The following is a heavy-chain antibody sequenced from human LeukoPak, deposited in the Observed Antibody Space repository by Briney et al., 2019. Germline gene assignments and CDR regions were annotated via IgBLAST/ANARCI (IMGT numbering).Heavy chain of an antibody. CDR2: ISAYNGNT. CDR1: GYTFTSYD. CDR3: ARTWDYYDSSGPYPRYYFDY. D-gene: IGHD3-22*01. J-gene: IGHJ4*02. V-gene: IGHV1-18*01. Sequence: ASVKVSCKASGYTFTSYDISWVRRAPGQGLEWMGWISAYNGNTNYAQKLQGRVTMTTDTSTSTVYMELSSLRSEDTAVYYCARTWDYYDSSGPYPRYYFDYWGQGTLVTVSS.